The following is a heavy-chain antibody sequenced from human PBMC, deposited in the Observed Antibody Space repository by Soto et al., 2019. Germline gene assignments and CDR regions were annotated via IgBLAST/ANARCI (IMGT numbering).Heavy chain of an antibody. CDR2: IKSKRDGLTT. D-gene: IGHD2-2*03. J-gene: IGHJ6*02. CDR3: TTDLGIVVVPPAKYGGYYYVMDV. CDR1: GFTFSDAG. V-gene: IGHV3-15*01. Sequence: XGSLRLSCAASGFTFSDAGVSWVRQAPGKGLEWVCRIKSKRDGLTTDYAQPVKGRFTISRDDSKNTLYLQMNSLKTEDTAVYYCTTDLGIVVVPPAKYGGYYYVMDVWGQGTTVTVSS.